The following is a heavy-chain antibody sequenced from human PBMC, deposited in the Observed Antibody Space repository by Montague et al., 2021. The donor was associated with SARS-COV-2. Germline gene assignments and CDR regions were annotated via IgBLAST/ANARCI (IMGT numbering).Heavy chain of an antibody. Sequence: SETLSLTCTVSGGSIYSYYWSWVRQPPGKGLEWIGHVSHKGSTNXNPSLKSRVTISVGTSNNYFSLRLSSVTAADTAVYYCVRDTQYYDDNAWDDWFDPWGQGTLVTVSS. CDR2: VSHKGST. V-gene: IGHV4-59*01. CDR1: GGSIYSYY. D-gene: IGHD3-16*01. CDR3: VRDTQYYDDNAWDDWFDP. J-gene: IGHJ5*02.